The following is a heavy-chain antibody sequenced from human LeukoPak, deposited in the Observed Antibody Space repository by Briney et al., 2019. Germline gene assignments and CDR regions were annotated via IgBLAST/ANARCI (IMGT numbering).Heavy chain of an antibody. CDR3: ASHDILRFSEWLFPGGNAFDI. J-gene: IGHJ3*02. V-gene: IGHV4-34*01. D-gene: IGHD3-3*01. Sequence: SETLSLTCAVYGGSFSGYYWNWIRQPPGKGLEWIGEINHSGRTNYNPSLKSRVTISVDTSKKQFSLKLSSVTAADTAVYYCASHDILRFSEWLFPGGNAFDIWGQGTMVTVSS. CDR2: INHSGRT. CDR1: GGSFSGYY.